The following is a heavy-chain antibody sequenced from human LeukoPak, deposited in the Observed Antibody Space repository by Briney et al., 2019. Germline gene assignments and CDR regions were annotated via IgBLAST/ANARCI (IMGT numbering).Heavy chain of an antibody. CDR1: GGSISSGDYY. V-gene: IGHV4-30-4*01. J-gene: IGHJ1*01. D-gene: IGHD6-19*01. Sequence: PSQTLSLTCTVSGGSISSGDYYWSWIRQPPGKGLEWLGYIYYSGSTYYNPSLKSRVTISVDTSKNQFSLKLSSVTAADTAVYYCARVGGSGWYWTISEYFQHWGQGTLVTVSS. CDR3: ARVGGSGWYWTISEYFQH. CDR2: IYYSGST.